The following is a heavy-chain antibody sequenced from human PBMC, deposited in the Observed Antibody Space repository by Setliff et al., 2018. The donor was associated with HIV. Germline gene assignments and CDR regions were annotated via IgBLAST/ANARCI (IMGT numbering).Heavy chain of an antibody. Sequence: GGSLRLSCAASGLTFSRHRMHWGRQAPGKGRVWGSNINSDGSTTAYADPVKGRVTVSRDNAKSTVYLQMHSLRVEDAAIYYCAKEGVDGSWYYFDYWGQGTLVTVSS. J-gene: IGHJ4*02. CDR2: INSDGSTT. CDR1: GLTFSRHR. V-gene: IGHV3-74*01. D-gene: IGHD6-13*01. CDR3: AKEGVDGSWYYFDY.